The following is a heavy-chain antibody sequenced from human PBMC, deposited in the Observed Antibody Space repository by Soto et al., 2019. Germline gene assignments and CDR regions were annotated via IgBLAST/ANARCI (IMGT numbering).Heavy chain of an antibody. Sequence: QVQLVQSGAEVKKPGASVKVSCKASGYTFTSYDINWVRQATGQGLEWMGWMNPNSANTGYAQKSQGRVTKTRNPSIGTAYMELSSRSSADTAVYYCAREGVGGMEVWGQGTTVTVSS. CDR1: GYTFTSYD. J-gene: IGHJ6*02. CDR2: MNPNSANT. CDR3: AREGVGGMEV. D-gene: IGHD3-10*01. V-gene: IGHV1-8*01.